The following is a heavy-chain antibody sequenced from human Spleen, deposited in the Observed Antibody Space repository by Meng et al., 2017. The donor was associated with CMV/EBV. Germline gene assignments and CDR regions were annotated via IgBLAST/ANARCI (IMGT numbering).Heavy chain of an antibody. D-gene: IGHD6-13*01. Sequence: SCRASGGTFSGYTISWVRQAPGQGLEWMGRIIHMVGEANYAQNFQGRVTITADKSRGTAYMELSYLRSEDTAMYYCARLLAGTGNDFWGQGTLVTVSS. CDR2: IIHMVGEA. J-gene: IGHJ4*02. V-gene: IGHV1-69*02. CDR3: ARLLAGTGNDF. CDR1: GGTFSGYT.